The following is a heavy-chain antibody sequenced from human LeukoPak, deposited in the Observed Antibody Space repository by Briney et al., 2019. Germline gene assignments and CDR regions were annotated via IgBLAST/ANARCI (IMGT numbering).Heavy chain of an antibody. J-gene: IGHJ4*02. CDR1: GDSVSSNSAA. CDR2: TYYRSKWYN. CDR3: ARHYYDSRGYYYYYFDY. V-gene: IGHV6-1*01. Sequence: SQTLSLTCAISGDSVSSNSAAWNWIRQSPSRGLEWLGRTYYRSKWYNDYAVSVKSRITINPDTSKNQFSLQLNSVTPEDTAVYYCARHYYDSRGYYYYYFDYWGQGTLVTVSS. D-gene: IGHD3-22*01.